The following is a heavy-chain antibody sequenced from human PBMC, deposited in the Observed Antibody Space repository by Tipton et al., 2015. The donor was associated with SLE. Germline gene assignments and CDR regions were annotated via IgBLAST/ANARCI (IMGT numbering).Heavy chain of an antibody. V-gene: IGHV4-39*07. CDR3: ARGGGDSNSCQDFDR. Sequence: GLVKPSETLSLTCNVSGGSISRYYWSWIRQPPGKGLEWVGTVYYTGNTFYNPSLKSRVTISVDTSKNQFFLKLSSVTAADTAVYYCARGGGDSNSCQDFDRWGQGTLVTVSS. J-gene: IGHJ4*02. D-gene: IGHD6-13*01. CDR2: VYYTGNT. CDR1: GGSISRYY.